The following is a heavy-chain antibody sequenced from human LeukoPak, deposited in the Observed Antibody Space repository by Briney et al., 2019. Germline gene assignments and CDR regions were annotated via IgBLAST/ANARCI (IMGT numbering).Heavy chain of an antibody. D-gene: IGHD4-17*01. CDR2: IYHTGST. V-gene: IGHV4-30-2*01. CDR3: ARDNGDYPYYFDS. CDR1: GGSMSSGIYS. Sequence: SETLSLTCAVSGGSMSSGIYSWNWIRQPPGKGLEWIGYIYHTGSTYYNPSLRSRVTISVGRSKNQFSLKLSSVTAADTAVYYCARDNGDYPYYFDSWGQGILVTVSS. J-gene: IGHJ4*02.